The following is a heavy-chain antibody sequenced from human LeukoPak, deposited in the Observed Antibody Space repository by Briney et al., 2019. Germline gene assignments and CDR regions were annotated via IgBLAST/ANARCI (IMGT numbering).Heavy chain of an antibody. CDR1: GFTFSSYE. CDR2: ISRSSSTI. Sequence: GGSLRLSCAASGFTFSSYEMNWVRQAPGKGLEWVSYISRSSSTIYYADSVKGRFTISRDNAKNSLYLQMNSLRAEDTAIYYCAKSWGNIVGAMGIFDSWGQGALVTVSS. V-gene: IGHV3-48*03. CDR3: AKSWGNIVGAMGIFDS. D-gene: IGHD1-26*01. J-gene: IGHJ4*02.